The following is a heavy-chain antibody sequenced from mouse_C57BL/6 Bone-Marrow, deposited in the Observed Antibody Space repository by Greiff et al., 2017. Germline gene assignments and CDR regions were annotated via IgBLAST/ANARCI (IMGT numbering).Heavy chain of an antibody. V-gene: IGHV1-85*01. J-gene: IGHJ1*03. D-gene: IGHD1-1*01. CDR1: GYTFTSYD. CDR2: IYPRDGST. Sequence: QVHVKQSGPELVKPGASVKLSCKASGYTFTSYDITWVKQRPGQGLEWIGWIYPRDGSTKYNEKFKGKATLTVDTSSSTAYMELHSLTSEDSAAYFCARLEFDGSSGDWYFDVWGTGTTVTVSS. CDR3: ARLEFDGSSGDWYFDV.